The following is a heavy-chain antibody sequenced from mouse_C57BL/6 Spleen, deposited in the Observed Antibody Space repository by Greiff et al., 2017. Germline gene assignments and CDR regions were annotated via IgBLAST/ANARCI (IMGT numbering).Heavy chain of an antibody. CDR1: GFTFSSYA. V-gene: IGHV5-4*01. J-gene: IGHJ2*01. CDR2: ISDGGSYT. D-gene: IGHD2-1*01. Sequence: EVMLVESGGGLVKPGGSLKLSCAASGFTFSSYAMSWVRQTPEKRLEWVATISDGGSYTYYPDNVKGRFTISRDNAKNHLYLQMSHLKSEDTAMYYCARDRGNYVLDYWGQGTTLTVSS. CDR3: ARDRGNYVLDY.